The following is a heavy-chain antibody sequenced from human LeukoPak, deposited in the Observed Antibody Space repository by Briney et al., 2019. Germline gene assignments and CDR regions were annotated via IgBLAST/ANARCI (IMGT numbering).Heavy chain of an antibody. J-gene: IGHJ1*01. CDR3: TRDKYGDYVGRYFQH. Sequence: ASVKVSCKASGYTFTNYGLNWVRQAPGQGLEWMGWISPYKGDTHYAQKLQARVTMTIDTSTSTAYMELRSLRSDDTAVYYCTRDKYGDYVGRYFQHWGQGTLVTVSS. CDR2: ISPYKGDT. V-gene: IGHV1-18*01. D-gene: IGHD4-17*01. CDR1: GYTFTNYG.